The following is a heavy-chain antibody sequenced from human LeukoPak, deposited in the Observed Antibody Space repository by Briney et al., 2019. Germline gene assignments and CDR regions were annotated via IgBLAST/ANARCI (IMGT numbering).Heavy chain of an antibody. CDR3: ARVRDGYNDAYDI. Sequence: ASVKVSCKASGYTFTGYYMHWVRQAPGQGLEWMGWINPNSDVTNYAQNFQGRVTMTGDTSTSTVYMELSSLRSEDTAVYYCARVRDGYNDAYDIWGQGTMVTVTS. CDR2: INPNSDVT. CDR1: GYTFTGYY. D-gene: IGHD5-24*01. V-gene: IGHV1-2*02. J-gene: IGHJ3*02.